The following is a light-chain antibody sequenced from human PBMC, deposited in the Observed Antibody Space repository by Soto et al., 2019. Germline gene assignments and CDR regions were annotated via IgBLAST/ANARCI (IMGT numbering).Light chain of an antibody. Sequence: QSALTQPASVSGSPGQSITISCTGTSSDIGGYKYVSWYQQHPGKAPRLIIYEASNRPSGVSNRFSGSKSGNRASLTISGLQAEDEADYYCTSFTTTTSLAYVFGAGTKGTVL. CDR3: TSFTTTTSLAYV. V-gene: IGLV2-14*01. CDR2: EAS. CDR1: SSDIGGYKY. J-gene: IGLJ1*01.